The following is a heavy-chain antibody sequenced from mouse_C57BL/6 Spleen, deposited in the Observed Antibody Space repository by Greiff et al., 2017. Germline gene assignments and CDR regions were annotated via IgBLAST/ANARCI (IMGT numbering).Heavy chain of an antibody. V-gene: IGHV5-16*01. Sequence: EVQLVESEGGLVQPGSSMKLSCTASGFTFSDYYMAWVRQVPEQGLEWVANINSDGSSTYYLDSLKSRFIISRDNAENILYLQMSSLKSEDTATXYCAREDDDVEAIGYGGQGTSVTVSS. CDR1: GFTFSDYY. CDR2: INSDGSST. D-gene: IGHD2-4*01. CDR3: AREDDDVEAIGY. J-gene: IGHJ4*01.